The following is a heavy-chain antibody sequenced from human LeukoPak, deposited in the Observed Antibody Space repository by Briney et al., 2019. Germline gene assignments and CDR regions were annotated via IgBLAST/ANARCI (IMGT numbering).Heavy chain of an antibody. J-gene: IGHJ4*02. CDR2: ISYDGSNK. Sequence: PGRSLRLSCAASGFTFSSYGMHWVRQAPGKGLEWVAVISYDGSNKYYADSVKGRFTISRDNSKNTLYLQMNSLRAEDTAVYYCAKGGGQLDNPNFDYWGQGTLVTVSS. CDR3: AKGGGQLDNPNFDY. D-gene: IGHD1-1*01. CDR1: GFTFSSYG. V-gene: IGHV3-30*18.